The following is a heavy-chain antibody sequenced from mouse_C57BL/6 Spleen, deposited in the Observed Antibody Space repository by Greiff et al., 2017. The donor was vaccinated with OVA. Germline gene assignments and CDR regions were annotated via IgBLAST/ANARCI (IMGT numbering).Heavy chain of an antibody. D-gene: IGHD4-1*01. J-gene: IGHJ1*03. CDR1: GFTFSDYY. V-gene: IGHV5-16*01. CDR3: ARKANWDVGDWYFDV. Sequence: DVKLVESEGGLVQPGSSMKLSCTAFGFTFSDYYMAWVRQVPEKGLEWVANINYDGSSTYYLDSLKSRFIISRDNAKNILYLQMSSLKSEDTATYYCARKANWDVGDWYFDVWGTGTTVTVSS. CDR2: INYDGSST.